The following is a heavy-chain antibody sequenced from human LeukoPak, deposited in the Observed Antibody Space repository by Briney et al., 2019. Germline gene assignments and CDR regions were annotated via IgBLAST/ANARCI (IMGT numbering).Heavy chain of an antibody. CDR2: IYYSGST. CDR1: GSISSNTYY. J-gene: IGHJ4*02. Sequence: SETLSLTCTVSGSISSNTYYWGWIRQPPGKGLEWIGSIYYSGSTYYNPSLKSRATISVDTSKNQFSLKLSSVTAADTAVYYCARQRWLQWGDYFDYWGQGTLVTVSS. CDR3: ARQRWLQWGDYFDY. V-gene: IGHV4-39*01. D-gene: IGHD5-24*01.